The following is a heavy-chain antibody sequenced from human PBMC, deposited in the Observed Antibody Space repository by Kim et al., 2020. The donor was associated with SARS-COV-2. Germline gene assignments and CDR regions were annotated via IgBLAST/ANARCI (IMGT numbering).Heavy chain of an antibody. V-gene: IGHV4-59*08. D-gene: IGHD1-26*01. CDR1: GGSISSYY. CDR3: SSPEAPWGSGSYSDDY. J-gene: IGHJ4*01. Sequence: SETLSLTCTVSGGSISSYYWSWIRQPPGKLLEWIGYIYYSGSTNFNPSFKIRVTISVDTSKNQFFLKLSSVTAADTALYYCSSPEAPWGSGSYSDDY. CDR2: IYYSGST.